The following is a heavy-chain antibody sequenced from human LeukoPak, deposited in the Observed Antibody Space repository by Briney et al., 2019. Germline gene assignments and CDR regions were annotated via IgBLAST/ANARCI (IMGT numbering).Heavy chain of an antibody. V-gene: IGHV1-18*01. D-gene: IGHD3-16*02. CDR1: GYTFTTYA. Sequence: ASVKVSCKASGYTFTTYAISWVRQAPGQGLEWMGWISAYNGNTNYAQKPQGRVTMTTDTSTSTAYMELRSLRSDDTAVYYCARVMITFGGVIVMDYWGQGTLVTVSS. CDR2: ISAYNGNT. CDR3: ARVMITFGGVIVMDY. J-gene: IGHJ4*02.